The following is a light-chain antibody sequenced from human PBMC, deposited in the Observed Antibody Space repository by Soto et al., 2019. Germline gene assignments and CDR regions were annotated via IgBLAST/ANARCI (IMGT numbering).Light chain of an antibody. J-gene: IGLJ1*01. CDR3: SSFTGSSTYV. V-gene: IGLV2-18*02. Sequence: QSALTQPPSVSGSPGQSVAISCTGSSSDVGSYDRVSWYQQPPGTAPKLMIYDVTNRPSGVPDRFSGSKSGNTASLTISGLQAEDEADYYCSSFTGSSTYVFGTGTKVTV. CDR1: SSDVGSYDR. CDR2: DVT.